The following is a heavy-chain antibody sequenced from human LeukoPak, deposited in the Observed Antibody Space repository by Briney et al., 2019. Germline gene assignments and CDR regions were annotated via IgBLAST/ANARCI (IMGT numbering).Heavy chain of an antibody. CDR1: AFTFSSYG. J-gene: IGHJ4*02. CDR3: AKVRQHYDRSGYTLDN. V-gene: IGHV3-30*02. Sequence: PGASLRLSCAAPAFTFSSYGMHWARQPPGKGLEWVAFIWFDGTKKYYAASVKGRFTISRDNSKKTLYLQMNSLRAEDTAVYYCAKVRQHYDRSGYTLDNSGQGTLVTVSS. CDR2: IWFDGTKK. D-gene: IGHD3-22*01.